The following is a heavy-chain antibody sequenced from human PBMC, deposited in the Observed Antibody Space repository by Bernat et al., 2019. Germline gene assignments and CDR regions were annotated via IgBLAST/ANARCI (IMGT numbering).Heavy chain of an antibody. CDR1: GYSFATYW. CDR3: ARLSGGMDV. D-gene: IGHD3-10*01. J-gene: IGHJ6*02. CDR2: IYPGDSDT. V-gene: IGHV5-51*03. Sequence: EVQLVQSGAEVKKPGESLKISCKGSGYSFATYWIGWVRQMPGKGLEWMGIIYPGDSDTRYSPSFQGKVTVSAETSSRTAYLPWSCLQASDTAMYYCARLSGGMDVWGQGTTVTVSS.